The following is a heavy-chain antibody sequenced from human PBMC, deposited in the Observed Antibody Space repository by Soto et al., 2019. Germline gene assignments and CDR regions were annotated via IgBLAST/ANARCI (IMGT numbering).Heavy chain of an antibody. CDR1: GDSVSSNSAA. J-gene: IGHJ4*02. CDR2: TYYRSKWYN. CDR3: ARDLGQQLVRTFDY. D-gene: IGHD6-13*01. Sequence: HSQTLSLTCAISGDSVSSNSAAWNWIRQSPSRGLEWLGRTYYRSKWYNDYAVSVKSRITINPDTSKNQFSLQLNSVTPEDTAVYYCARDLGQQLVRTFDYWGQGTLVTVSS. V-gene: IGHV6-1*01.